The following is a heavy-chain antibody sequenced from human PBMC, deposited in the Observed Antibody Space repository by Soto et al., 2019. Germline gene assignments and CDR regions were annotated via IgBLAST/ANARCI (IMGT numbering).Heavy chain of an antibody. V-gene: IGHV3-23*01. CDR1: GFIFSTTD. CDR3: VKNSGWFNS. D-gene: IGHD3-10*01. CDR2: IYGDGRTT. Sequence: PGGSLRLSCEASGFIFSTTDMIWVRQAPGKGLEWVSTIYGDGRTTYYADSVRGRFSISRDNSKNMVYLQMDSLRVDDTAIYYCVKNSGWFNSWGQGSLVTVSS. J-gene: IGHJ5*01.